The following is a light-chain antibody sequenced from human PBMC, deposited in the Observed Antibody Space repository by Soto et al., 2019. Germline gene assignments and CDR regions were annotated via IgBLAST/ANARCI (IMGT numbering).Light chain of an antibody. V-gene: IGKV1-39*01. Sequence: DIQMTQSQSSLSASVGDRVTITCRASQSISRYLNWYQQKPGKAPKLLIYGSSNLQSGVPSMFSGSGSGTDFTLTISSLQPEDFATYYCQQSHSSPPAFGQGTRLEI. CDR2: GSS. J-gene: IGKJ5*01. CDR1: QSISRY. CDR3: QQSHSSPPA.